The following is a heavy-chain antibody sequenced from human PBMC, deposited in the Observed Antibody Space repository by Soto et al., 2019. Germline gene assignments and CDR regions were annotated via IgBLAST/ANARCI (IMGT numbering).Heavy chain of an antibody. J-gene: IGHJ4*02. CDR3: AKGAVTSISAYFDY. V-gene: IGHV3-9*01. CDR1: GFTFDDYA. CDR2: ISWNSGNI. D-gene: IGHD5-12*01. Sequence: EVHLVESGGGLVQPGRSLRLSCAASGFTFDDYAMHWVRQVPGKGLEWVSSISWNSGNIVYADSVKGRFTISRDSANNSLYLQMHSLKTEDTALYYCAKGAVTSISAYFDYWGQGTLVTVSS.